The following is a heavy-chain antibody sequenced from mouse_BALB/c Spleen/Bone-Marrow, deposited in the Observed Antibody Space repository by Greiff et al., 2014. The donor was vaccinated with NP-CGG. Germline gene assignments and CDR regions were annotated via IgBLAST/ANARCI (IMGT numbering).Heavy chain of an antibody. V-gene: IGHV1-82*01. J-gene: IGHJ1*01. CDR3: ARHAYGNSYWYFDV. CDR1: GYAFSSSW. Sequence: VHLVESGPELVKPGASVKISCKASGYAFSSSWMNWVEQRPGQGLEWIGRIYPGDGDTNYNGKFKGKATLTADKSSSTAYMQLSSLTSVDSAVYFCARHAYGNSYWYFDVWGAGTTVTVSS. CDR2: IYPGDGDT. D-gene: IGHD2-1*01.